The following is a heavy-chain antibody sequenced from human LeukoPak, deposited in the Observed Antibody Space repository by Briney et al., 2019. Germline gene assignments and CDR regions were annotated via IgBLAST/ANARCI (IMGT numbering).Heavy chain of an antibody. V-gene: IGHV1-69*13. D-gene: IGHD6-13*01. Sequence: GASVTVSCKASGYTFTIYGISWVRQAPGQGLEWMGGIIPIFGTANYAQKFQGRVTITADESTSTAYMELSSLRSEDTAVYYCASAGYSSIWYDDYYYYMDVWGKGTTVTISS. CDR1: GYTFTIYG. CDR3: ASAGYSSIWYDDYYYYMDV. J-gene: IGHJ6*03. CDR2: IIPIFGTA.